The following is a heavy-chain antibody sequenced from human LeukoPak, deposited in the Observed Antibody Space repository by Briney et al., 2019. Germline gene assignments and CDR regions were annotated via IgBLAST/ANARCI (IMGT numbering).Heavy chain of an antibody. J-gene: IGHJ4*02. V-gene: IGHV4-59*01. CDR1: GGSISSYY. D-gene: IGHD2-2*01. CDR2: IYYSGST. Sequence: SETLSLTCTVSGGSISSYYWSWIRQPPGKGLEWIGYIYYSGSTNYNPSLKSRVTISVDTSKNQFSLKLSSVIAADTAVYYCARVVPASMHFDYWGQGTLVTVSS. CDR3: ARVVPASMHFDY.